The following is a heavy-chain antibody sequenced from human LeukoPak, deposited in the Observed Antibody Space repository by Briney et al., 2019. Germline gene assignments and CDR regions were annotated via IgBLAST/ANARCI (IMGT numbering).Heavy chain of an antibody. Sequence: SETLSLTCTVSGGSVSSGSYYWSWIRQPPGKGLEWIGCIYYSGSTNHNPSLKSRVTISVDTSKNQFSLKLSSVTAADTAVYYCARGGDFWSGYYYPPFEYFQHWGRGTLVTVSS. CDR3: ARGGDFWSGYYYPPFEYFQH. D-gene: IGHD3-3*01. CDR2: IYYSGST. J-gene: IGHJ1*01. V-gene: IGHV4-61*01. CDR1: GGSVSSGSYY.